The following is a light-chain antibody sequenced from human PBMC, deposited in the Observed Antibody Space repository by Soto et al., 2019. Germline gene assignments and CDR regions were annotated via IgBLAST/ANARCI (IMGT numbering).Light chain of an antibody. V-gene: IGKV1-5*03. CDR1: ESISNF. J-gene: IGKJ1*01. CDR3: QTYNSYSRT. Sequence: DIPMTQSPSALSTSVGHSVTITCRASESISNFLAWYQQKPGKAPNLLIYKASSLGSGVPSRFSGSGSGTEFTLTSRSLQPDDFATYYCQTYNSYSRTFGQGTKVDIK. CDR2: KAS.